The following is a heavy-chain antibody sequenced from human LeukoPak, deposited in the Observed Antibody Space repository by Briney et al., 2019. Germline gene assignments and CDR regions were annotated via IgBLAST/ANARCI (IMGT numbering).Heavy chain of an antibody. Sequence: SETLSLTCAVSGGSISSGGNSWNWIRQPPGKGLEWIGHIYDSGSTYYNPSLKSRVTVSVDKSKNQFSLRLRSVAAADTAVYYWAKARAYHWYHYGMDVWGQGTTVTVSS. V-gene: IGHV4-30-2*01. D-gene: IGHD1-20*01. CDR1: GGSISSGGNS. J-gene: IGHJ6*02. CDR2: IYDSGST. CDR3: AKARAYHWYHYGMDV.